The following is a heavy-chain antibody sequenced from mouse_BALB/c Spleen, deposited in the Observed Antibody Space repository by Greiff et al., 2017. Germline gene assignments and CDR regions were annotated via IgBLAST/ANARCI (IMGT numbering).Heavy chain of an antibody. CDR2: IYPGNSDT. D-gene: IGHD1-1*01. J-gene: IGHJ4*01. V-gene: IGHV1-5*01. Sequence: VQLQQSGTVLARSGASVKMSCTASGYSFTSYWMHWVKQRPGQGLEWIGAIYPGNSDTSYNQKFKGKAKLTAVTSASTAYMELSSLTNEDSAVYYCTRSTVVPYYAMDYWGQGTSVTVSS. CDR3: TRSTVVPYYAMDY. CDR1: GYSFTSYW.